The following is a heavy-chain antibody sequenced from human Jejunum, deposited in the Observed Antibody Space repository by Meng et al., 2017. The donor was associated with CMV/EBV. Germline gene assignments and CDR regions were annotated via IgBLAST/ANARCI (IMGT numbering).Heavy chain of an antibody. V-gene: IGHV1-69*04. J-gene: IGHJ4*02. D-gene: IGHD3-16*02. CDR1: GGTFSTYS. CDR2: IIPIPAIT. Sequence: KASGGTFSTYSTSWVRQAPGQWLDWMGTIIPIPAITKYAQKFQGRVTITADTSTRTVYMALSSLRSEDTAVYYCARDGPLVYFDYWGQGTLVTVSS. CDR3: ARDGPLVYFDY.